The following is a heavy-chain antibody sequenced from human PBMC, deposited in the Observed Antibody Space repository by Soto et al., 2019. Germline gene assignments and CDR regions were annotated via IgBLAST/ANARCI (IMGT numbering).Heavy chain of an antibody. Sequence: QVQLVQSGAEVKKPGASVKVSCKASGYTFTSYGISWVRQAPGQGLEWMGWISAYNGNTNYAQKLQGRVTMTTDTSTSTAYMELRSLRSDDTAVYYCARDAYYYDSSGYFDCFDYWGQGTLVTVSS. J-gene: IGHJ4*02. CDR2: ISAYNGNT. D-gene: IGHD3-22*01. V-gene: IGHV1-18*01. CDR3: ARDAYYYDSSGYFDCFDY. CDR1: GYTFTSYG.